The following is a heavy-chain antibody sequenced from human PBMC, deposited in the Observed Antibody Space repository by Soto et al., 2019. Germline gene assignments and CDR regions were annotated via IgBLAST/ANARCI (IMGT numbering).Heavy chain of an antibody. CDR1: GFSLSTSGVG. Sequence: DSGPTLVNPTQTLTLTCTFSGFSLSTSGVGVAWIRQPPGKALEWLALIYWDDGKRYSPSLKTRLNITKDTSKNQVVLTLTNVDPVDTATYYGAKRPAYDISPGYSPFDYWGHGALVTV. J-gene: IGHJ4*01. D-gene: IGHD3-9*01. CDR3: AKRPAYDISPGYSPFDY. CDR2: IYWDDGK. V-gene: IGHV2-5*02.